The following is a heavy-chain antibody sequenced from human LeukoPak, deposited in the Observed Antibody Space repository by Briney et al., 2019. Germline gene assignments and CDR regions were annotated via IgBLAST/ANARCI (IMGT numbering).Heavy chain of an antibody. CDR1: GYTFTGYY. D-gene: IGHD2-21*02. J-gene: IGHJ4*02. Sequence: GASVKVSCKASGYTFTGYYMHWVRQAPGQGLEWMGWINPNSGGTNYAQKFQGRVTMTRYTSISTAYMELSRLRSDDTAVYYCARGTRPVCGGDCYSFDYWGQGTLVTVSS. V-gene: IGHV1-2*02. CDR2: INPNSGGT. CDR3: ARGTRPVCGGDCYSFDY.